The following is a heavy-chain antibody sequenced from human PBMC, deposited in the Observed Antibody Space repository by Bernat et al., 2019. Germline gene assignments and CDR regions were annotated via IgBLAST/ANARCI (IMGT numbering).Heavy chain of an antibody. CDR1: GGTFSSYA. Sequence: QVQLVQSGAGVKKPGSSVKVSCKASGGTFSSYAISWVRQAPGQGLEWMGGIIPIFGTANYAQKFQGRVTITADKSTSTAYMELSSLRSEDTAVYYCARDGKIEVVAATWNAFDIWGQGTMVTVSS. V-gene: IGHV1-69*06. CDR2: IIPIFGTA. J-gene: IGHJ3*02. CDR3: ARDGKIEVVAATWNAFDI. D-gene: IGHD2-15*01.